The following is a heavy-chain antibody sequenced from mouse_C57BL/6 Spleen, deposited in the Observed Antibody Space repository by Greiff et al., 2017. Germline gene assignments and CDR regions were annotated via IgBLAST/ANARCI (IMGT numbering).Heavy chain of an antibody. CDR1: GYTFTSYW. V-gene: IGHV1-64*01. CDR3: ARPLYYDYDEGYFDY. D-gene: IGHD2-4*01. J-gene: IGHJ2*01. Sequence: VQLQQPGAELVKPGASVKLSCKASGYTFTSYWMHWVKQRPGQGLEWIGMIHPNSGSTNYNEKFKSKATLTVDKSSSTAYMQLSSLTSEDSAVYYCARPLYYDYDEGYFDYWGQGTTLTVSS. CDR2: IHPNSGST.